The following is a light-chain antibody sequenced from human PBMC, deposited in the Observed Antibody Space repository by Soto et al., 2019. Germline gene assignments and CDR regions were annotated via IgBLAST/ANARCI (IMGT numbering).Light chain of an antibody. Sequence: QSVLTQPPSASGTPGQRVTISCSGSSSNIGSNNVNWYQQLPGTAPKLLIYSNNQRPSAVPDRFSGSKSGSSASLAISGLQSEGEADYYCAAWDDSLNDSVFGTGTKVTVL. J-gene: IGLJ1*01. CDR2: SNN. CDR3: AAWDDSLNDSV. CDR1: SSNIGSNN. V-gene: IGLV1-44*01.